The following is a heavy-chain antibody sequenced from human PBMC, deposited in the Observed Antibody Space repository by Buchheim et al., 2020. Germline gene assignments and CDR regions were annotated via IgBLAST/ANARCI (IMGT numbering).Heavy chain of an antibody. V-gene: IGHV5-51*01. CDR1: GYSFTDYW. D-gene: IGHD2-2*01. Sequence: EVQLVQSGAEVKKPGESLKISCKGSGYSFTDYWIGWVRQMPGKGLEWMALIYPRDSDIRYSPSFQGQVTIPAHKSISSTNPQWSSLKASDTAMYYCVRGSGYCSSTRCYLFDYWGQGSL. J-gene: IGHJ4*02. CDR2: IYPRDSDI. CDR3: VRGSGYCSSTRCYLFDY.